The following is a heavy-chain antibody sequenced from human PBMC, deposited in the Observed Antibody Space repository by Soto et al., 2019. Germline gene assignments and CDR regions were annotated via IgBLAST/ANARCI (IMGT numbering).Heavy chain of an antibody. CDR3: ARGGVATNYFDY. CDR1: GGSISSGGYY. D-gene: IGHD5-12*01. CDR2: IYYSGST. J-gene: IGHJ4*02. Sequence: QVQLQESGPGLVKPSQTLSLTCTVSGGSISSGGYYWSWIRQHPGKGLEWIGYIYYSGSTYYNPSLKSRVTISVDTFKNQFSLKLSSVTAADTAVYYCARGGVATNYFDYWGQGTLVTVSS. V-gene: IGHV4-31*03.